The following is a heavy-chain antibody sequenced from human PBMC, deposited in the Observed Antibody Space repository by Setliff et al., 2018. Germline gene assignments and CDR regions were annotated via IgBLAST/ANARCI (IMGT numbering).Heavy chain of an antibody. V-gene: IGHV4-4*02. J-gene: IGHJ4*02. D-gene: IGHD1-1*01. CDR2: IFHSGST. CDR3: AKGGGRYHSDS. Sequence: SETLSLTCGVSGSSITSSNWWSWVRQAPGKGLEWVGQIFHSGSTHFNPSLKSRLTMSVDQSNNQFSLKLTSMTAADTAVYYCAKGGGRYHSDSWGQGILVTVSS. CDR1: GSSITSSNW.